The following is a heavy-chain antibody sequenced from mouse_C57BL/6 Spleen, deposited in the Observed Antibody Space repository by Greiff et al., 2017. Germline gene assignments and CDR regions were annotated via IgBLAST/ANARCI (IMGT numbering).Heavy chain of an antibody. CDR3: ARRRIYYDYDYYAMDY. J-gene: IGHJ4*01. V-gene: IGHV1-64*01. Sequence: QVQLQQPGAELVKPGASVKLSCKASGYTFTSYWMHWVKQRPGQGLEWIGMIHPNSGSTNYNEKFKNKATLTVDKSSSTAYIQLSSLTSEDSAIYYCARRRIYYDYDYYAMDYWGQGTSGTVSS. D-gene: IGHD2-4*01. CDR1: GYTFTSYW. CDR2: IHPNSGST.